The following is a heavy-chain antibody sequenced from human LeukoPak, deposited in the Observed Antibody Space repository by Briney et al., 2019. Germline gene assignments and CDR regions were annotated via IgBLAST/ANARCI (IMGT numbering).Heavy chain of an antibody. CDR1: GDSVSSNSAT. V-gene: IGHV6-1*01. J-gene: IGHJ6*02. D-gene: IGHD3-16*01. Sequence: SQTLSLTCAISGDSVSSNSATWNWIRQSPSRGLEWLGRTYYRSKWYNDYAVSVKSRITINPDTSKNQFSLQLDSVTPEDTAVYYCAGGTYYYYGMDVWGQGTTVTVSS. CDR2: TYYRSKWYN. CDR3: AGGTYYYYGMDV.